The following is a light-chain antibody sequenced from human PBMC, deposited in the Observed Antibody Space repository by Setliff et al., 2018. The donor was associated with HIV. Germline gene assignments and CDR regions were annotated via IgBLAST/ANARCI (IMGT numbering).Light chain of an antibody. J-gene: IGLJ1*01. V-gene: IGLV2-14*01. Sequence: PGPSITVSCTDIDPYNSVSWYQQLPGKAPKLILYEVSVRPSGISHRFAGSKSDNTASLTISGLEAEDEGSYYCSSYTSSGAPSYVFGTGTKVTVL. CDR1: IDPYNS. CDR2: EVS. CDR3: SSYTSSGAPSYV.